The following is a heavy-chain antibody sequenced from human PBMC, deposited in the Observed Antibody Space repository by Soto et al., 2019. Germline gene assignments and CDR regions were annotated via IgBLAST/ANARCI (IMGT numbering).Heavy chain of an antibody. J-gene: IGHJ6*02. D-gene: IGHD2-2*01. CDR2: MNPNSGNT. V-gene: IGHV1-8*01. CDR1: EYTFTSYD. Sequence: ASVKVSCKASEYTFTSYDINWVRQATGQGLEWMGWMNPNSGNTGYAQKFQGRVTMTRNTSISTAYMELSSLRSEDTAVYYCARDRVPAAPPYGSNYGMDVWGQGTTVTVSS. CDR3: ARDRVPAAPPYGSNYGMDV.